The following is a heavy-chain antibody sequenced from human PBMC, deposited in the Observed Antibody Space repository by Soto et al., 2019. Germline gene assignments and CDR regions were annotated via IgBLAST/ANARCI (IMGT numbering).Heavy chain of an antibody. J-gene: IGHJ6*03. V-gene: IGHV1-8*01. CDR2: MNPNSGNT. D-gene: IGHD3-9*01. CDR3: ARGRGYYDILTGSFYYYMDV. Sequence: ASVKVSCKASGYTFTSYDINWVRQATGQGLEWMGWMNPNSGNTGYAQKFQGRVTMTRNTSISTAYMELSSLRSEDTAVYYCARGRGYYDILTGSFYYYMDVWGKGTTVTVS. CDR1: GYTFTSYD.